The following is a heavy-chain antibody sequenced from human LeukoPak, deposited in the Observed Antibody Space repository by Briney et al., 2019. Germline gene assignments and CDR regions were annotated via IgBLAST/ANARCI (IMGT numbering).Heavy chain of an antibody. J-gene: IGHJ4*02. CDR2: IRRKAYGGTT. Sequence: PGGSLRLSCTASGFTFGDYAMSWFRQAPGKGLEWVGFIRRKAYGGTTEYAASVKGRFTISRDDSKSIAYLQMNSLKTEDTAVYYCTSILYYDILTGWEPYYFDYWGQGTLVTVSS. D-gene: IGHD3-9*01. CDR3: TSILYYDILTGWEPYYFDY. V-gene: IGHV3-49*03. CDR1: GFTFGDYA.